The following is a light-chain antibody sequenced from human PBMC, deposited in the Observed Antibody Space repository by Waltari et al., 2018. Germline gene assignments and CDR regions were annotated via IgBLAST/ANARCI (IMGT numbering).Light chain of an antibody. CDR1: QSVSKY. J-gene: IGKJ1*01. CDR3: QKYVSLPAT. V-gene: IGKV3-20*01. Sequence: EIVLTQSPGTLSLCPGERATLSCRASQSVSKYLAWYQQKPGQAPRLLIYDASTRATGIPDRFSGSGSGTDFSLTISRLEPEDFAVYYCQKYVSLPATFGQGTKVEIK. CDR2: DAS.